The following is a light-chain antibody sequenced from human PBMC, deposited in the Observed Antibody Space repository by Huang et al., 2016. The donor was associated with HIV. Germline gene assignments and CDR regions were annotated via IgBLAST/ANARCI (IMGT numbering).Light chain of an antibody. CDR2: KSS. CDR1: QSISYW. V-gene: IGKV1-5*03. J-gene: IGKJ1*01. Sequence: DIQMTQSPSTLSASVGDRVTITCRASQSISYWLAWYQQKPGKAPNLLIYKSSSLQSGVPSRFSGSGSGTEFTLTISSLQPDDFASYYCQQYYSYSWTFGQGTKVEIK. CDR3: QQYYSYSWT.